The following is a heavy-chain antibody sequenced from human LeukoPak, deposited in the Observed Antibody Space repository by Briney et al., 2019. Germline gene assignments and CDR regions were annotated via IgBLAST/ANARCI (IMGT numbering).Heavy chain of an antibody. CDR1: GFTFSSYW. J-gene: IGHJ4*02. CDR3: ARGGYSYDGPDF. D-gene: IGHD5-18*01. V-gene: IGHV3-7*03. CDR2: IKQDGSEK. Sequence: GGSLRLSCAAPGFTFSSYWMSWVRQAPGKGLEWVANIKQDGSEKYYVDSVKGRFTISRDNAKNSLYLQMNSLRAEDTAVYYCARGGYSYDGPDFWGQGTLVTVSS.